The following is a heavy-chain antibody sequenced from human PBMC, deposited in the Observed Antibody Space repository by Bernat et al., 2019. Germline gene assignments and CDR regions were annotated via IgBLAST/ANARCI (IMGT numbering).Heavy chain of an antibody. D-gene: IGHD2-2*01. CDR3: ARGSRAWYQLPWGWSGMDV. CDR2: INPNSGGT. Sequence: QVQLVQSGAEVKKPGASVKVSCKASGYTFTGYYMHWVRQAPGQGLEWMGWINPNSGGTNYAQKLQGRVTMTTDTSTSTAYMELRSLRSDDTAVYYCARGSRAWYQLPWGWSGMDVWGQGTTVTVSS. CDR1: GYTFTGYY. V-gene: IGHV1-2*02. J-gene: IGHJ6*02.